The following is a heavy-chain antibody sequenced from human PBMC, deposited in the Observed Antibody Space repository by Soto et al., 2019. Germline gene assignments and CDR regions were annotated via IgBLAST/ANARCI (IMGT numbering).Heavy chain of an antibody. CDR3: ARVKVGDLFRFNWFFDL. J-gene: IGHJ2*01. Sequence: SETLSLTCTVSGDSIMRDSYYWNWIRQHPGKGLEWIGYIYYSGTTAYNPSLKTRVTISPDTSKNQFSLKLRSVTETDTAVYYCARVKVGDLFRFNWFFDLWGRGTLVTVSS. CDR2: IYYSGTT. D-gene: IGHD3-3*01. CDR1: GDSIMRDSYY. V-gene: IGHV4-31*03.